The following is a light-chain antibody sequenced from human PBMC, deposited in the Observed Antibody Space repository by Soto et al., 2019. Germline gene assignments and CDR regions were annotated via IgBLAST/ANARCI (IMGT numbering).Light chain of an antibody. CDR3: TSYTSSSTLV. V-gene: IGLV2-14*01. Sequence: QSALTQPASVSGSPGQSITISCTGTSSDVGGYNYVFWYQQHPGKAPKLMIYDVSNRPSGVSNRFSGSKSGNTASLTISGLXAEDEADYYCTSYTSSSTLVFGGGTKLTVL. CDR2: DVS. CDR1: SSDVGGYNY. J-gene: IGLJ2*01.